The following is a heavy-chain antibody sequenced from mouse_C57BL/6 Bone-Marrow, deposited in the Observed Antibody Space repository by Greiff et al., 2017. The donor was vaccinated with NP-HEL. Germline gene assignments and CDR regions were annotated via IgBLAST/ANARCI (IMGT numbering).Heavy chain of an antibody. Sequence: EVQLVESGGGLVKPGGSLKLSCAASGFTFSSYAMSWVRQTPEKRLEWVATISDGGSYTYYPDNVKGRFTISRDNAKNNLYLQMSHLKSEDTAMYYCARLLSWYFDVWGTGTTVTVSS. J-gene: IGHJ1*03. CDR1: GFTFSSYA. CDR2: ISDGGSYT. V-gene: IGHV5-4*01. D-gene: IGHD2-1*01. CDR3: ARLLSWYFDV.